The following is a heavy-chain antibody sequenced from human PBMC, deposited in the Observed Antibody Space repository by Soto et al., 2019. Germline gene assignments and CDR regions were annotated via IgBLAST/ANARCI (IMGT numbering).Heavy chain of an antibody. CDR3: ARKVSGSTGRPDLWYFDL. V-gene: IGHV3-23*01. CDR1: GFTFSGYA. CDR2: ISGGGDAT. D-gene: IGHD3-10*01. J-gene: IGHJ2*01. Sequence: EVQLLDSGGGLVQPGGSLRLSCEASGFTFSGYALTWVRQAPGKGLEWVSAISGGGDATFYADSVKGRFTISRDNSKNTLYLQMNRLRAEDTAVYYRARKVSGSTGRPDLWYFDLWGRGTLVTVSS.